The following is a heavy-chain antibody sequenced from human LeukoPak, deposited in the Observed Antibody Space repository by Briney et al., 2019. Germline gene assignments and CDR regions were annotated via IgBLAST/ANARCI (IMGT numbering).Heavy chain of an antibody. CDR2: INYSGST. CDR1: GGSFSEYY. J-gene: IGHJ2*01. CDR3: ARGQFHAGWYFEF. Sequence: PSETLSLTCAVSGGSFSEYYWTWIRQTPGQGLEWLGEINYSGSTNYNPSLTSRVAMSIEMSRRQVFLRLTSVTAADTAVYYCARGQFHAGWYFEFWGRGTLVTVST. V-gene: IGHV4-34*01.